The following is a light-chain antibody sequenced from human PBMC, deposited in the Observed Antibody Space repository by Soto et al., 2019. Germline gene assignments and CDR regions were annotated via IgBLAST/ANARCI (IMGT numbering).Light chain of an antibody. CDR3: SSYTSSSIVI. Sequence: QSVLTQPASVSGSPGQSITISCTGTSSDAGGYNYVSWYQQHPGKAPKLMIYEVTNRPSGVSNHFSGSKSGNTASLTISGLQAEDEADYYCSSYTSSSIVIFGGGTKLAVL. V-gene: IGLV2-14*01. J-gene: IGLJ2*01. CDR2: EVT. CDR1: SSDAGGYNY.